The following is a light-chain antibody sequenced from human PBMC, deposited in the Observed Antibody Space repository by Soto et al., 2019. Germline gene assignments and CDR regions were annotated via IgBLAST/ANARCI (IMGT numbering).Light chain of an antibody. CDR3: AARAGSLTGNV. CDR2: TNN. J-gene: IGLJ1*01. Sequence: QSALSHPPSGSGTPGQRFTIPCSGSTXNIGSNTVNWYQQLPGTAPKLLIYTNNQRPSGVPDRFSGSKSGTSASLAITGLQPEDEADYYCAARAGSLTGNVFAPRSKITDL. V-gene: IGLV1-44*01. CDR1: TXNIGSNT.